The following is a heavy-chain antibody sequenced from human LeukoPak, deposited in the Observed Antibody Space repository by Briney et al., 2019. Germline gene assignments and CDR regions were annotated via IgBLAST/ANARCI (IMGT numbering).Heavy chain of an antibody. D-gene: IGHD6-19*01. V-gene: IGHV3-30*18. Sequence: GGSLRLSCAASGFTFSSYSMNWVRQAPGKGLEWVAVISYDGSNKYYADSVKGRFTISRDNSKNTLYLQVNSLRAEDTAVYYCAKEVISSGSSYFDYWGQGALVTVSS. J-gene: IGHJ4*02. CDR2: ISYDGSNK. CDR3: AKEVISSGSSYFDY. CDR1: GFTFSSYS.